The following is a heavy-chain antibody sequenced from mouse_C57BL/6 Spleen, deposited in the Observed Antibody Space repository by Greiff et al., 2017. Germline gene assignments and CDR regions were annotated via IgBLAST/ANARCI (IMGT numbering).Heavy chain of an antibody. J-gene: IGHJ3*01. D-gene: IGHD1-1*01. V-gene: IGHV5-4*01. CDR1: GFTFSSYA. CDR3: ARDLTTERWFAY. CDR2: ISDGGSYT. Sequence: EVKLMESGGGLVKPGGSLKLSCAASGFTFSSYAMSWVRQTPEKRLEWVATISDGGSYTYYPDNVKGRFTISRDNAKNNLYLQMSHLKSEDTAMYYCARDLTTERWFAYWGQGTLVTVSA.